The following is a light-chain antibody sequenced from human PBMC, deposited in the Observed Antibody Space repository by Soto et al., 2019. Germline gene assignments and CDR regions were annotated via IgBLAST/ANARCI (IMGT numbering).Light chain of an antibody. J-gene: IGKJ4*01. Sequence: DIQMTQAPSTLSASGGDRVIITCRASQSISSWLAWYQQKPGKAPNLLIYKASILESGVPSRFSGSVSGTEFTLTISSLQPDDFATYYCEQYNSYPLTFGGGTKVEIK. V-gene: IGKV1-5*03. CDR3: EQYNSYPLT. CDR1: QSISSW. CDR2: KAS.